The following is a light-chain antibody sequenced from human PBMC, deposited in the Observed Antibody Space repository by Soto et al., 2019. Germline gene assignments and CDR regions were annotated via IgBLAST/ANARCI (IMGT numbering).Light chain of an antibody. CDR1: HSDIGNYNY. CDR3: NSYREDHPRFYV. CDR2: DVG. V-gene: IGLV2-14*03. J-gene: IGLJ1*01. Sequence: SALTXPASVSGSPGQSITISCTGTHSDIGNYNYVSWYQHLPGKAPKLMIYDVGSRPSGVSSRFSGSKSGNTASLAISGLQAEDEADYYCNSYREDHPRFYVFGTGTKVTVL.